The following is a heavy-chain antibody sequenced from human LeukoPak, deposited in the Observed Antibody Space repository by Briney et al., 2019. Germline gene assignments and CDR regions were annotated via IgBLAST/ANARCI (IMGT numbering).Heavy chain of an antibody. D-gene: IGHD3-10*01. V-gene: IGHV4-59*01. CDR2: IYYSGST. J-gene: IGHJ4*02. CDR3: ARHVGYDGSGSYLSYFDY. Sequence: SETLSLTCTVSGGSISSYYWSWIRQPPGKGLEWLGYIYYSGSTNYNPSLKSRVTISVDTSKNQFSLKLSSVTAADTAVYYCARHVGYDGSGSYLSYFDYWGQGTLVTVSS. CDR1: GGSISSYY.